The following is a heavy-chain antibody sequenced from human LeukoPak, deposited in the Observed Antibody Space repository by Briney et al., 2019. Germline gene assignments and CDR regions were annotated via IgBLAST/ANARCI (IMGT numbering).Heavy chain of an antibody. J-gene: IGHJ6*04. D-gene: IGHD2-2*01. V-gene: IGHV4-4*07. CDR1: AGSISNYY. CDR2: IYTSGIT. CDR3: AREYCSSSSCFHYSYYYFMDV. Sequence: PSETLSLTCTVSAGSISNYYWSWIRQPAGNGLEWIGRIYTSGITNYNPSLESRVTMSVDTSKNRFSLKLTSVTAADTAVYYCAREYCSSSSCFHYSYYYFMDVWGKGTKVTVSS.